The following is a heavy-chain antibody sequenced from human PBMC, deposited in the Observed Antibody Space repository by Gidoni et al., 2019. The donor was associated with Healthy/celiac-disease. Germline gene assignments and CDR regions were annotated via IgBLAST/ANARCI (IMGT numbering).Heavy chain of an antibody. CDR1: GFTVSSNY. D-gene: IGHD3-22*01. CDR3: ARDVDSSGYYSPIYFQH. Sequence: EVQLVESGGGLVQPGGSLRLSCAASGFTVSSNYMSWVRQAPGKGLEWVSVIYSGGSTYYADSVKGRFTISRDNSKNTLYLQMNSLRAEDTAVYYCARDVDSSGYYSPIYFQHWGQGTLVTVSS. J-gene: IGHJ1*01. V-gene: IGHV3-66*01. CDR2: IYSGGST.